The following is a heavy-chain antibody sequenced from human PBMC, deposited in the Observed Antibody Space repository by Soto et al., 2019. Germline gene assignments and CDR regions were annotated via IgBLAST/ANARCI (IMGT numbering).Heavy chain of an antibody. D-gene: IGHD4-17*01. V-gene: IGHV4-39*01. CDR1: AGSISGNNYY. CDR3: ARHLTIGSYYYYMDV. Sequence: QVQLQVSGPGLVKPSETLSLTCTVSAGSISGNNYYCGWVRQPPGKGLEWIGTIYYSGSTYYHPSLKSLLPISVETSKNRFSLKLSSVTAADTARYYCARHLTIGSYYYYMDVWGKGTTVSVSS. CDR2: IYYSGST. J-gene: IGHJ6*03.